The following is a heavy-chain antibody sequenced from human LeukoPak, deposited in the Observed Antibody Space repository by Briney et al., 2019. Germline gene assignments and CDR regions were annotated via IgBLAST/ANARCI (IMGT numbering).Heavy chain of an antibody. D-gene: IGHD4-23*01. Sequence: ASVKVSCKASGYTFTSYGISWVRQAPGQGLEWMGWISAYNGNTNYAQKLQGRVTMTTDTSTSTAYMELRSLRSDDTAVYYCARSVYGGNQHYYFDYWGQGTLVTVSS. CDR3: ARSVYGGNQHYYFDY. CDR2: ISAYNGNT. CDR1: GYTFTSYG. J-gene: IGHJ4*02. V-gene: IGHV1-18*01.